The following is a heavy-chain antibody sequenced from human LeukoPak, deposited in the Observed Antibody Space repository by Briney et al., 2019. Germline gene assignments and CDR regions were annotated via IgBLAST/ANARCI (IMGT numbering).Heavy chain of an antibody. Sequence: GGSLRLSCAASGFTVSSNYMSWVRQAPGKGLEWVSVISSTGGSTFYADSVKGRFTISRDNSKSTMFLQMNSLRAEDTAVYYCAKGHNYGGNDHDAFDIWGQGTMVTVSS. V-gene: IGHV3-53*05. CDR2: ISSTGGST. D-gene: IGHD4-23*01. J-gene: IGHJ3*02. CDR1: GFTVSSNY. CDR3: AKGHNYGGNDHDAFDI.